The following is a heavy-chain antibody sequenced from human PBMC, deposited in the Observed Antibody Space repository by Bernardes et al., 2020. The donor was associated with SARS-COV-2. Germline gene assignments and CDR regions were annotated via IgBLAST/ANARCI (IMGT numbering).Heavy chain of an antibody. CDR1: GGSISTSGYY. V-gene: IGHV4-39*01. Sequence: SETLSLTCTVSGGSISTSGYYWGWIRQPPGKGLEWIGSIYDSGSTYYNPSLKSRVTISVDTSKNEVSVKLNSVTAADTAVYYCARHSWQWTEYFFDYWGQGTLVTVSS. CDR3: ARHSWQWTEYFFDY. J-gene: IGHJ4*02. D-gene: IGHD6-19*01. CDR2: IYDSGST.